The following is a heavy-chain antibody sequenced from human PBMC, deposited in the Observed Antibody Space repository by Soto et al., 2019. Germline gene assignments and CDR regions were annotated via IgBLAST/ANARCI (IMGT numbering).Heavy chain of an antibody. CDR2: ISGSGGST. J-gene: IGHJ5*02. V-gene: IGHV3-23*01. Sequence: GGSLRLSCAASGFTFSNYAMTWVRQAPGKGLQWVSTISGSGGSTYYEDSVKGRFTISRDNSKNTLYLQMNSLRAEDPAVYYCAKDRSTYYLVPPFDPWGEGTLVTVAS. CDR3: AKDRSTYYLVPPFDP. CDR1: GFTFSNYA. D-gene: IGHD3-10*01.